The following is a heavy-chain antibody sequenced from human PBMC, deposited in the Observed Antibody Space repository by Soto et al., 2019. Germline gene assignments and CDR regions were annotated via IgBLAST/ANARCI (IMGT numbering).Heavy chain of an antibody. V-gene: IGHV1-69*02. CDR3: ASALYSGYDVNAPFDY. CDR1: AGPFSSYT. CDR2: IIPILGIA. J-gene: IGHJ4*02. D-gene: IGHD5-12*01. Sequence: SVKVSSKTSAGPFSSYTITWVRQAPGQGLEWMGRIIPILGIANYAQKFQGRVTITADKSTSTAYMELRSLRSEDTAVYYCASALYSGYDVNAPFDYWGQGTLVTVSS.